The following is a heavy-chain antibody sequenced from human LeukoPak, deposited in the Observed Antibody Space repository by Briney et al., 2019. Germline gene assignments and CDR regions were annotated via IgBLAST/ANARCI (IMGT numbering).Heavy chain of an antibody. J-gene: IGHJ4*02. CDR2: ITGSSTYI. Sequence: PGGSLRLSCAASGFSFNTHNLNWVRQAPGKGLEWVSSITGSSTYIFYADSVRGRFTISRDNAKNSLYLQMNGLRAEDTAVYYCARDRGSYHIFDYWGQGTLVTVSS. CDR1: GFSFNTHN. V-gene: IGHV3-21*01. D-gene: IGHD1-26*01. CDR3: ARDRGSYHIFDY.